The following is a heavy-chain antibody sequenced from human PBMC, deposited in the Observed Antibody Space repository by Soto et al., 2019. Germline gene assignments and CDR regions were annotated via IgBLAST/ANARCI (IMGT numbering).Heavy chain of an antibody. Sequence: SGPTLVNPTQTLTLTCTFSGFSLSTSGVGVGWIRQPPGKALEWLALIYWDDDKRYSPSLKSRLTITKDTSKNQVVLTMTNMDPVDTATYYCAHSTGYCSGGSCSLNFDYWGQGTLVTVSS. CDR1: GFSLSTSGVG. D-gene: IGHD2-15*01. CDR3: AHSTGYCSGGSCSLNFDY. J-gene: IGHJ4*02. CDR2: IYWDDDK. V-gene: IGHV2-5*02.